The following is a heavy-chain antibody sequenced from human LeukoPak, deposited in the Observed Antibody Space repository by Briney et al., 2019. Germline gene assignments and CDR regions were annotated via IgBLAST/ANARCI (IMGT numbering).Heavy chain of an antibody. Sequence: GGSLRLSCAASGFTFSSYGMHWVRQAPGKGLEWVAVISYDGSNKYYADSVKGRFTISRDNSKNTLYLQMNSLRAEDTAVYYCAKVTTGYYYYFDYWGQGTLVTVSS. CDR3: AKVTTGYYYYFDY. CDR2: ISYDGSNK. J-gene: IGHJ4*02. V-gene: IGHV3-30*18. CDR1: GFTFSSYG. D-gene: IGHD3-22*01.